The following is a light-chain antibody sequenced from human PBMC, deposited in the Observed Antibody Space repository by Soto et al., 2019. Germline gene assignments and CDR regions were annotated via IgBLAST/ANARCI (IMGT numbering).Light chain of an antibody. CDR3: QHRSNSPPTWT. CDR2: DSS. V-gene: IGKV3-11*01. CDR1: QRIGTY. Sequence: EIVLTQSPATLPLSPGERATLSCRASQRIGTYLAWYQQKPGQAPRLLIYDSSNRATGIPPRFSGSGSGTDFTLTISSLESEAFAVYFCQHRSNSPPTWTFGQGTKVEIK. J-gene: IGKJ1*01.